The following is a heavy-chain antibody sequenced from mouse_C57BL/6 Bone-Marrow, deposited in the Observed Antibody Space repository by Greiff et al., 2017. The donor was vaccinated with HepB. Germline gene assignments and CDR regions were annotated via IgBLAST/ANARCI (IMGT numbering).Heavy chain of an antibody. V-gene: IGHV5-17*01. J-gene: IGHJ3*01. CDR1: GFTFSDYG. Sequence: EVQLVESGGGLVKPGGSLKLSCAASGFTFSDYGMHWVRQAPEKGLEWVAYISSGSSTIYYADTVKGRFTISRDNAKNTLFLQMTSLRSEDTAMYYCAEEDYYGSSPFAYWGQGTLVTVSA. D-gene: IGHD1-1*01. CDR3: AEEDYYGSSPFAY. CDR2: ISSGSSTI.